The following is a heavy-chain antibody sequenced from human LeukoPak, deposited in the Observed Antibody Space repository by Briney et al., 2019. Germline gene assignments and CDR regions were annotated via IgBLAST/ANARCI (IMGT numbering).Heavy chain of an antibody. CDR1: GYTFTSYG. V-gene: IGHV1-18*01. Sequence: ASVKVSCKASGYTFTSYGISWVRQAPGQGLEWMGWISAYNGNTNYAQKLQGRVTMTTDTSTSTAYMELRSLRSDDTAVYYCARVVLNFDWLLRLYYYYYYMDVWGKGTTVTISS. D-gene: IGHD3-9*01. J-gene: IGHJ6*03. CDR3: ARVVLNFDWLLRLYYYYYYMDV. CDR2: ISAYNGNT.